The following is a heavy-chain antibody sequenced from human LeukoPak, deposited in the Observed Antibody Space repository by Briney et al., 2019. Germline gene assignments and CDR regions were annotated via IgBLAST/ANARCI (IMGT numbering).Heavy chain of an antibody. V-gene: IGHV3-11*04. D-gene: IGHD3-16*01. CDR2: ISFSGSTI. CDR1: GFTFTDTY. CDR3: VRGMGGGVSNFDY. Sequence: GGSLRLSCAVSGFTFTDTYMTWIRQAPGKGLDWVSYISFSGSTIYYADSVKGRFIISRDTAKNSLYLQMNSLRAEDTAVYYCVRGMGGGVSNFDYWGQGTLVTVSS. J-gene: IGHJ4*02.